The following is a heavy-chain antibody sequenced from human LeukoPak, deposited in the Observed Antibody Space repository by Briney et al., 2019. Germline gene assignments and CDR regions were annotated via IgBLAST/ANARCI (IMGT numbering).Heavy chain of an antibody. J-gene: IGHJ4*02. V-gene: IGHV3-7*02. CDR1: GFTFSTSW. Sequence: GGSLRLSCSASGFTFSTSWMNWVRQAPGKGLEWVADIKQDGSEKYYVDSVKGGFTISRDNAKNSLYLHLNSLRAEDTAVYYCARGDYYDRRFDNWGQGTLVTVSS. CDR3: ARGDYYDRRFDN. D-gene: IGHD3-22*01. CDR2: IKQDGSEK.